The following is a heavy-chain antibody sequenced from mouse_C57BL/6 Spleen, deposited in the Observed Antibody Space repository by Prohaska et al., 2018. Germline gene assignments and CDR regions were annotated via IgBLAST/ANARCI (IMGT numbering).Heavy chain of an antibody. Sequence: EVKLEESGGGLVQPGGYMKLSCVASGFTFSKYWMNWVRQSPEKGLEWVAQIRLKSDNYATHYAESVKGRFTISRDDSKSSVYLQMNNLRAEDTEIYYYTGPGSSLCDWGQGTTLTVS. CDR1: GFTFSKYW. CDR2: IRLKSDNYAT. J-gene: IGHJ2*01. D-gene: IGHD1-1*01. CDR3: TGPGSSLCD. V-gene: IGHV6-3*01.